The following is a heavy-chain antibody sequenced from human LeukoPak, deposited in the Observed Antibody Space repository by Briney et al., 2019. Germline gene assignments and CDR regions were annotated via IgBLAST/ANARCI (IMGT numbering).Heavy chain of an antibody. CDR1: GDSVSSNSAA. Sequence: SQTLSLTCAISGDSVSSNSAAWNWIRQSPLRGLEWLGRTYYRSKWYNDYAVSVKSRITINPDTSKNQFSLQLNSATPEDTAVYYCARVNGDYQNDAFDIWGQGTMVTVSS. J-gene: IGHJ3*02. CDR3: ARVNGDYQNDAFDI. D-gene: IGHD4-17*01. V-gene: IGHV6-1*01. CDR2: TYYRSKWYN.